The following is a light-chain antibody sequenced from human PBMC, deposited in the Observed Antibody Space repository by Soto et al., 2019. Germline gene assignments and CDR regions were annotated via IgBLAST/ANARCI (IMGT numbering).Light chain of an antibody. Sequence: DIVMTQSPLSLPVTPGEPASISCRSSQSLLHSNGYNYLDWYLQKPGQSPQLLIYLGSNQASGVPERFSGSGSGTDFTLKISRVEAEDVVVDYCMQALQTPRTFGQGTKVEIK. CDR1: QSLLHSNGYNY. J-gene: IGKJ1*01. CDR3: MQALQTPRT. V-gene: IGKV2-28*01. CDR2: LGS.